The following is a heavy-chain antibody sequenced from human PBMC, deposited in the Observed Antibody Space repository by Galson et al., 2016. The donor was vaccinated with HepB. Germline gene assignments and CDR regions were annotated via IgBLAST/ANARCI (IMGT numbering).Heavy chain of an antibody. V-gene: IGHV3-7*04. CDR2: IKEDGSEK. D-gene: IGHD6-6*01. Sequence: SLRLSCAASGFTFSNYWMSWVRQAPGKGLEWVANIKEDGSEKHYVDSVKGRFTISRDNAKNSLYLQMNSLRAEDTAVYYCARDKWYSTSFFYYYMDVWGKGTTVTVSS. CDR3: ARDKWYSTSFFYYYMDV. CDR1: GFTFSNYW. J-gene: IGHJ6*03.